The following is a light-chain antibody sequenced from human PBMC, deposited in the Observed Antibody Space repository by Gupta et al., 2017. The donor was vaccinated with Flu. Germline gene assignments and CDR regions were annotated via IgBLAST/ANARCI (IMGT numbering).Light chain of an antibody. Sequence: PGDAASIYCSTSLSSGSRSGYSYFAWYLQKPGQAPRLLIYCGSTRAAGIPARISGSGSGTEFTLTISRVESEDVVIYYCRQYEQNPPPTFGEGTKVEIK. CDR1: LSSGSRSGYSY. CDR2: CGS. J-gene: IGKJ4*02. CDR3: RQYEQNPPPT. V-gene: IGKV2-28*01.